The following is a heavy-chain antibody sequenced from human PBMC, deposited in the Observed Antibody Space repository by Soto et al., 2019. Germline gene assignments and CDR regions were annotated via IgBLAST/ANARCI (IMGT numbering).Heavy chain of an antibody. J-gene: IGHJ5*02. CDR2: ISGPGGST. CDR1: VCTVISSS. D-gene: IGHD3-16*01. V-gene: IGHV3-23*01. CDR3: AKAHRSRTYTWLET. Sequence: WWSXRLSWSSSVCTVISSSMTLFRHAPGKGLEWVSAISGPGGSTYYADSVKGRFTISRDNSKNSLYMKMSSLRAEDTAVYYCAKAHRSRTYTWLETWGPGTLV.